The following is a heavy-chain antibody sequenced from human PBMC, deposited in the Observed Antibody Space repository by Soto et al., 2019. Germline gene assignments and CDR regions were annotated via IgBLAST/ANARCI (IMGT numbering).Heavy chain of an antibody. D-gene: IGHD3-16*01. V-gene: IGHV3-30*19. CDR1: GFTFRSYV. CDR3: ARWGTTGGLDV. CDR2: TSYDGSNK. J-gene: IGHJ4*02. Sequence: VQLVESGGGVVQPGTSLRLSCVGSGFTFRSYVIHWVRQAPGKGLEWVALTSYDGSNKYYDDSVKSRFTISRDNSRNTVDLQMDSLRLEDTDLFYCARWGTTGGLDVWGQGTLVSVSS.